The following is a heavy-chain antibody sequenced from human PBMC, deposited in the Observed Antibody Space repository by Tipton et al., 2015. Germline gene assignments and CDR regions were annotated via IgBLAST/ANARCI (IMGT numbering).Heavy chain of an antibody. J-gene: IGHJ4*02. CDR2: IHHGGST. V-gene: IGHV4-4*02. CDR3: ASEPVSSAPYFDY. Sequence: TLSLTCSVSGDSISSSNWWSWVRQPPGKGLEWIGEIHHGGSTNYNPSLKSRVTMSVDTSKNQFSLHLSSVTAADTAVYYCASEPVSSAPYFDYWGQGILVTVSS. D-gene: IGHD5/OR15-5a*01. CDR1: GDSISSSNW.